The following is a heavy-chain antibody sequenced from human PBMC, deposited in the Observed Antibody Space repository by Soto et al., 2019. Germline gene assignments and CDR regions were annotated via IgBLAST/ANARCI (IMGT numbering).Heavy chain of an antibody. CDR3: ATAWGIDY. J-gene: IGHJ4*02. Sequence: PGGSLRLSCAASGFTFSSYTMSWVRQAPGKGLEWVSTISGSGSSTYSADSVKGRFTISRDNSKNTLYLQMNSLRVEDTAIYYCATAWGIDYWGQGTLVTVSS. V-gene: IGHV3-23*01. CDR2: ISGSGSST. CDR1: GFTFSSYT. D-gene: IGHD7-27*01.